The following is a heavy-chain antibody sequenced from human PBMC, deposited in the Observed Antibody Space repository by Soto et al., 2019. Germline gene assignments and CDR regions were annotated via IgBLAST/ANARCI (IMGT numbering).Heavy chain of an antibody. CDR1: GFTFSSYL. CDR3: AREGRGVVVPGGMDV. D-gene: IGHD2-15*01. V-gene: IGHV3-74*01. Sequence: PGGSLGLSCAVSGFTFSSYLMHWVRQAPGKGLLWVSRINSDGSSTSYADSVKGRFTISRDNAKNTLYLQMNSLRAEDTAVYYCAREGRGVVVPGGMDVWGQGTTVTVSS. CDR2: INSDGSST. J-gene: IGHJ6*02.